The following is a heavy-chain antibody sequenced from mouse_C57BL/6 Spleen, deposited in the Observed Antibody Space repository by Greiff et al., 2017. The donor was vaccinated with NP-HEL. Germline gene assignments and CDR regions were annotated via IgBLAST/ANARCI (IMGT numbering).Heavy chain of an antibody. CDR3: ARRAERVYYYGSSYDQGWFAY. D-gene: IGHD1-1*01. CDR1: GFSLSTSGMG. Sequence: QVTLKVSGPGILQSSQTLSLTCSFSGFSLSTSGMGVSWIRQPSGKGLEWLAHIYWDDDKRYNPSLKSRLTISKDTSRNQVFLKITSVDTADTATYYCARRAERVYYYGSSYDQGWFAYWGQGTLVTVSA. J-gene: IGHJ3*01. V-gene: IGHV8-12*01. CDR2: IYWDDDK.